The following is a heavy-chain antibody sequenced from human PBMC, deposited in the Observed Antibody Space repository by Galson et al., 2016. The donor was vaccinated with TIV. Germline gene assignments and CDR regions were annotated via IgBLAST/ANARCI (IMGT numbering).Heavy chain of an antibody. J-gene: IGHJ4*02. CDR3: AVWANTYYFAL. CDR2: IDSSGGGT. Sequence: SVKVSCKASGYTFINYYMHWVRQAPGQGLEWVGVIDSSGGGTTYAQRFQGRVTMTRDTSTNTVYMELSSLTSDDTAVFYCAVWANTYYFALWGQGTLITVSS. D-gene: IGHD7-27*01. V-gene: IGHV1-46*01. CDR1: GYTFINYY.